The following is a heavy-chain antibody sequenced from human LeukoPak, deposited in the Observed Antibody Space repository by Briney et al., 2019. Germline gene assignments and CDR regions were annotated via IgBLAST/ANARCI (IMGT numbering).Heavy chain of an antibody. Sequence: GASVTVSCKASGYTFTGYYMHWVRQAPGQGLEWMGWINPNSGGTNYAPKLQGRVIMTTDTSISTAYMELSRLRSDDTAVYYCAREQAGFDYWGQGTLVTASS. CDR1: GYTFTGYY. V-gene: IGHV1-2*02. J-gene: IGHJ4*02. D-gene: IGHD6-25*01. CDR2: INPNSGGT. CDR3: AREQAGFDY.